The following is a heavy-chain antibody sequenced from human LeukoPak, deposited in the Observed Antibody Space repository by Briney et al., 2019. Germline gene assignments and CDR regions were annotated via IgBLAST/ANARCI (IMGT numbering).Heavy chain of an antibody. Sequence: PSETLSLTCTVSGDSISSYYWSWLRQPAGKGLEWIGRIYISGSTNYNPSLKSRVTMSVDMSKNQFSLKLSSVTAADMAVYYCASSYTNYRELHYWGQGTLVTVSS. J-gene: IGHJ4*02. CDR2: IYISGST. D-gene: IGHD4-11*01. CDR1: GDSISSYY. CDR3: ASSYTNYRELHY. V-gene: IGHV4-4*07.